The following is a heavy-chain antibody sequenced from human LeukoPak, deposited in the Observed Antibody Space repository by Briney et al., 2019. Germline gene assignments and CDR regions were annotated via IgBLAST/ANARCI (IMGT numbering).Heavy chain of an antibody. CDR1: GYTLTGYY. CDR3: ARETGLVTDY. J-gene: IGHJ4*02. CDR2: INPNSGGT. D-gene: IGHD2-21*02. Sequence: GATVKVSCKASGYTLTGYYMHWVRHTPGQGLEWMGWINPNSGGTNYAQKFQGRVTMTRDTSISTAYMELSRLRSDDTAVYYCARETGLVTDYWGQGTLVTVSS. V-gene: IGHV1-2*02.